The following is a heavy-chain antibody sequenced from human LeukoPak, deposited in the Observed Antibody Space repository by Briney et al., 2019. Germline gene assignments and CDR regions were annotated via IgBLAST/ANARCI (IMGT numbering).Heavy chain of an antibody. Sequence: PSETLSLTCTVSGVSISSYYWTWIRQPPGKGLEWIGSIYYSGSANYNPSLKSRVTISVDTSKNQFSLKLSSVTAADTAVYYCAREPPGGAAALYYWGQGTLVTVSS. CDR1: GVSISSYY. D-gene: IGHD6-13*01. V-gene: IGHV4-59*12. CDR2: IYYSGSA. J-gene: IGHJ4*02. CDR3: AREPPGGAAALYY.